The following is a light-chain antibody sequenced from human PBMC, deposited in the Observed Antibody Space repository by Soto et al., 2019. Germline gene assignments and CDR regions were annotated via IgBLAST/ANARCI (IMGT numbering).Light chain of an antibody. J-gene: IGLJ3*02. CDR3: NSYTSNSTWV. V-gene: IGLV2-14*01. Sequence: QSALTQPASVSGSPGQSITISCAGTSSDVGGYNYVSWYQQYPGKAPKLMIYEVSNRPSGVSNRFSASKSGNTASLTISGLQAEDEADYYCNSYTSNSTWVFGGGTMLTVL. CDR1: SSDVGGYNY. CDR2: EVS.